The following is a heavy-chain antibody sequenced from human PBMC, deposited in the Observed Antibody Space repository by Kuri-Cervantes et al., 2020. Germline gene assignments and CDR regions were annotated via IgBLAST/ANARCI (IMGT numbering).Heavy chain of an antibody. CDR1: GGSLSSGDCY. CDR2: IYYSDSI. D-gene: IGHD2-15*01. V-gene: IGHV4-31*02. Sequence: SETLSLTCTVSGGSLSSGDCYWSWIRQHPRQGLEWIGYIYYSDSIYHNSSLKSRVTTSIATSKNQFSLKLTSVTAADTAVYYCARELGYCRSGSCWMNYYYYYGMDVWGQGTTVTVSS. J-gene: IGHJ6*02. CDR3: ARELGYCRSGSCWMNYYYYYGMDV.